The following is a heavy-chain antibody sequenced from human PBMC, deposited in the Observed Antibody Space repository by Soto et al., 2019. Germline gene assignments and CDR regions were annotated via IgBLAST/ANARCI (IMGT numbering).Heavy chain of an antibody. CDR1: GYTFTSYY. CDR2: INPSGGST. CDR3: ALIGNSYDSSDYYYYGMDV. J-gene: IGHJ6*02. Sequence: ASVKVSCKASGYTFTSYYMHWVRQAPGQGLEWMGIINPSGGSTSYAQKFQGRVTMTRDTSTSTVYMELSSLRSEDTAVYYCALIGNSYDSSDYYYYGMDVWGQGTTVTVSS. D-gene: IGHD3-22*01. V-gene: IGHV1-46*03.